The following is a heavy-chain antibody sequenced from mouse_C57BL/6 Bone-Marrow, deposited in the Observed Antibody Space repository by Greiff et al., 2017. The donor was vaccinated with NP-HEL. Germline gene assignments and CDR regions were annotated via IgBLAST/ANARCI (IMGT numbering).Heavy chain of an antibody. CDR1: GYTFTEYT. D-gene: IGHD2-2*01. CDR2: FYPGSGSI. CDR3: ARHEGGGYDGFYYAMDY. Sequence: VQLQQSGAELVKPGASVKLSCKASGYTFTEYTIHWVKQRSGQGLEWIGWFYPGSGSIKYNEKFKDKATLTADKSSSTVYMELSRLTSEDSAVYFCARHEGGGYDGFYYAMDYWGQGTSVTVSS. J-gene: IGHJ4*01. V-gene: IGHV1-62-2*01.